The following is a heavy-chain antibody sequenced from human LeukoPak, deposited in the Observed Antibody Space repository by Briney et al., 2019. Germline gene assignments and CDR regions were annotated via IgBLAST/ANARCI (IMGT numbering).Heavy chain of an antibody. CDR3: ARGFSSWYYYYYYMDV. D-gene: IGHD6-13*01. Sequence: ASVKVSCTASGYTFTSYDINWVRQATGQGLEWMGWMNPNSGNTGYAQKFQGRVTMTRNTSISTSYMELSSLRSEDTAVYYCARGFSSWYYYYYYMDVWGKGTTVTVSS. V-gene: IGHV1-8*01. CDR2: MNPNSGNT. J-gene: IGHJ6*03. CDR1: GYTFTSYD.